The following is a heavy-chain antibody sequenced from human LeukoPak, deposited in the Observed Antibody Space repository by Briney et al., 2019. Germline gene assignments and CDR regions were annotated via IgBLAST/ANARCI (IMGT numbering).Heavy chain of an antibody. CDR1: GFIFRTYG. J-gene: IGHJ4*02. CDR2: ITAGGGNT. D-gene: IGHD2-21*01. V-gene: IGHV3-23*01. Sequence: GGSLRLSCAASGFIFRTYGMNWVRQAPGKGLEYVSGITAGGGNTYYADSLKGRFTNSRDDSKYTVFLQMNSLRVEDTAVYYCAKGAYGVGGALDYWGRGSLVTVSS. CDR3: AKGAYGVGGALDY.